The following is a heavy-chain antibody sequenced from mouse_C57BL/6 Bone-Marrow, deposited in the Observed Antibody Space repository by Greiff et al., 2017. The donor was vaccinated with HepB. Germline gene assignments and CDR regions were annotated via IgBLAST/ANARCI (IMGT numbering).Heavy chain of an antibody. Sequence: VQLQQPGAELVMPGASVKLSCKASGYTFTSYWMHWVKQRPGQGLEWIGEIDPSDSYTNYNQKFKGKSTVTVDKSSSTAYMQLSSLTSEDSAVYYCARLDYYGSSYYFDYWGQGTTLTVSS. CDR1: GYTFTSYW. D-gene: IGHD1-1*01. J-gene: IGHJ2*01. V-gene: IGHV1-69*01. CDR2: IDPSDSYT. CDR3: ARLDYYGSSYYFDY.